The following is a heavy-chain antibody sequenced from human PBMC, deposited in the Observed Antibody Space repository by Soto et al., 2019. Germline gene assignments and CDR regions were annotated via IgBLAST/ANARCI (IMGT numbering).Heavy chain of an antibody. D-gene: IGHD6-19*01. CDR3: ARLGGAGYSSGWFSP. J-gene: IGHJ5*02. Sequence: QLQLQESGPGLVKPAETLSLTCSVSGGSIITGSYYWAWIRQPPGKGLEWIGSVDYSGSSQYNPSLKSRVTMSVDTSKNQFSLNLRSVTATDTAVYFCARLGGAGYSSGWFSPWGQGALVTVPS. V-gene: IGHV4-39*01. CDR1: GGSIITGSYY. CDR2: VDYSGSS.